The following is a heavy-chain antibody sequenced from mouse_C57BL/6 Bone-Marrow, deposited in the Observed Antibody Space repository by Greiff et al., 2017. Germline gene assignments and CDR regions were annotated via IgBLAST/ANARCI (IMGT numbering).Heavy chain of an antibody. CDR2: IDPSDSYT. CDR1: GYTFTSYW. Sequence: QVQLQQSGAELVKPGASVKLSCKASGYTFTSYWMQWVKQRPGQGLEWIGEIDPSDSYTNYNQKFKGKATLTVDTSSSTAYMQLRSLTSEDSAVYYCAREDYGSSLYAMDYWGQGTSVTVSS. D-gene: IGHD1-1*01. CDR3: AREDYGSSLYAMDY. V-gene: IGHV1-50*01. J-gene: IGHJ4*01.